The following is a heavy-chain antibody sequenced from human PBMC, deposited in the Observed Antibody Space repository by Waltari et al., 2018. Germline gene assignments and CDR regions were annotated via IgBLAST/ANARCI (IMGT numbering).Heavy chain of an antibody. CDR3: ARANTIFGVIRTWYYMDV. CDR2: INQSGRT. J-gene: IGHJ6*03. Sequence: QVQLQQWGAGLLKPSETLSLTCVVSGGSFSGYYWSWIRQPPGKGLEWIGEINQSGRTHYTPSLNMRVTISTDTSKIQFSLKLRSVTVADTAVYYCARANTIFGVIRTWYYMDVWGKGTPVTVSS. V-gene: IGHV4-34*01. CDR1: GGSFSGYY. D-gene: IGHD3-3*01.